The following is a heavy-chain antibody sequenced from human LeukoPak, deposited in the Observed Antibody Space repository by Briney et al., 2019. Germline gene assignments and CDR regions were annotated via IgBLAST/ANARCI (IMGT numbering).Heavy chain of an antibody. CDR2: IIPILGIA. J-gene: IGHJ3*02. Sequence: SVKVSCKASGGTFSSYAISWVRQAPGQGLEWMGRIIPILGIANYAQKFQGRVTITADKSTSTAYMELSSLRSEDTAVYYCARVEGYSSSSAPANDAFDIWGQGTMVTVSS. D-gene: IGHD6-6*01. CDR1: GGTFSSYA. CDR3: ARVEGYSSSSAPANDAFDI. V-gene: IGHV1-69*04.